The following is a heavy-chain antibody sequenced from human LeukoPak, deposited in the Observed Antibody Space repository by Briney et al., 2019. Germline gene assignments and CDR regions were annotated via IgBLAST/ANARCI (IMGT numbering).Heavy chain of an antibody. J-gene: IGHJ6*03. CDR2: IYYSGST. Sequence: SETLSLTCTVSGGSISGHYWSWIRQPPGKGLEWIGYIYYSGSTNYNPSLKSRVTISVDTSKNQFSLKLSSVTAADTAVYYCARYYYDSSGYYSLHYYMDVWGKGTTVTVSS. V-gene: IGHV4-59*11. CDR3: ARYYYDSSGYYSLHYYMDV. CDR1: GGSISGHY. D-gene: IGHD3-22*01.